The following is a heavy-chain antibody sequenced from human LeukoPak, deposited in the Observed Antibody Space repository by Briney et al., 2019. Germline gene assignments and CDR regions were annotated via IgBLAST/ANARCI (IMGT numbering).Heavy chain of an antibody. CDR2: ISHSGST. CDR3: ARRKPYSSGWYSDAFDI. V-gene: IGHV4-34*01. Sequence: SETLSLTCAVYGGSFSGYYWSWIRQPPGKGLEWIGEISHSGSTNYNPSLKSRVTISVDTSKNQFSLKLSSVTAADTAVYYCARRKPYSSGWYSDAFDIWGQGTMVTVSS. D-gene: IGHD6-19*01. CDR1: GGSFSGYY. J-gene: IGHJ3*02.